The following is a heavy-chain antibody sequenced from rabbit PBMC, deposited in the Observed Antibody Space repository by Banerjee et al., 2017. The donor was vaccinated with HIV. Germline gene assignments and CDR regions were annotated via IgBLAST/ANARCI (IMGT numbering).Heavy chain of an antibody. Sequence: QLKETGGGLVQPGGSLTLSCKASGFDLSNYYMNWVRQAPGKGLEWIGIIYAGKGTTDYASWVNGRFTISSDNAQNTVDLQMNSLTAADTATYFCARDPGYGGYGFFNLWGQGTLVTVS. J-gene: IGHJ4*01. CDR2: IYAGKGTT. CDR3: ARDPGYGGYGFFNL. V-gene: IGHV1S7*01. D-gene: IGHD6-1*01. CDR1: GFDLSNYY.